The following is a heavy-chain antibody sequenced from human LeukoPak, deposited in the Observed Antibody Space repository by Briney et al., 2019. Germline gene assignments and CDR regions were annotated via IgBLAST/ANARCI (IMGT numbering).Heavy chain of an antibody. CDR2: IYSGGNT. V-gene: IGHV3-53*01. J-gene: IGHJ4*02. CDR1: GFTVSSNS. Sequence: GGSLRLSCTVSGFTVSSNSMSWVRQAPRKGLEWVSFIYSGGNTLYSDSVKGRFTISRDNSKNTLYLQMNSLRAEDTAVYYCARRAGEYSHPYDYWGQGTLVTVSS. D-gene: IGHD4-17*01. CDR3: ARRAGEYSHPYDY.